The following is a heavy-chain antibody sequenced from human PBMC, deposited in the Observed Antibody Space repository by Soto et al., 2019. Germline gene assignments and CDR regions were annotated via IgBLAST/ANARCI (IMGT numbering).Heavy chain of an antibody. CDR3: ARGRSLNTNMDY. J-gene: IGHJ4*02. CDR2: ISSSRGYT. CDR1: GFTFSSYS. V-gene: IGHV3-21*01. D-gene: IGHD2-15*01. Sequence: EVQLVESGGGLVKPGGSLRLSCAASGFTFSSYSMNWVRQAPGKGLEWVSSISSSRGYTSYADSVKGRFTISGDNAKNSLYLQIDSLRAEDTAVYYCARGRSLNTNMDYWGQGALVTVSS.